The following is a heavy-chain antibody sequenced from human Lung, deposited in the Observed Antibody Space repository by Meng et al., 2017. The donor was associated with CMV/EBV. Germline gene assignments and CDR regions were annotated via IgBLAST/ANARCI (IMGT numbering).Heavy chain of an antibody. J-gene: IGHJ6*02. D-gene: IGHD2-2*01. Sequence: LXCAVYGGSFTNYYWNWIRQPPGKGLEWIGEIDHSGSTNYNPSLKSRVTISVDTSTKRFSLKLSSVTAADTAVYYCARLFRGGYCSTTSCPYGLDVXGQGXTVTVSS. CDR1: GGSFTNYY. V-gene: IGHV4-34*01. CDR3: ARLFRGGYCSTTSCPYGLDV. CDR2: IDHSGST.